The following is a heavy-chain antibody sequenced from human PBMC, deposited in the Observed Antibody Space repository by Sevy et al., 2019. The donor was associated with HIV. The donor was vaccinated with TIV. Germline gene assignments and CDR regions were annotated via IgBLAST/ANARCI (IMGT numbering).Heavy chain of an antibody. J-gene: IGHJ4*02. Sequence: ASVKVSCKVSGYTLTKLDMHWVLQAPGKGLEWMGGFDPEDGDTFYAQKFQGRVTMTEDTSTDTAYMELSSLRSEDTAVYYCTTMEYYHNIIGSSSGDYWGQGTLVTVSS. D-gene: IGHD3-22*01. CDR3: TTMEYYHNIIGSSSGDY. CDR1: GYTLTKLD. CDR2: FDPEDGDT. V-gene: IGHV1-24*01.